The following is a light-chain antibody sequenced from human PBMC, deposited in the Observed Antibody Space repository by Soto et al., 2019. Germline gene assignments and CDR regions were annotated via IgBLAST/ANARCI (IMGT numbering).Light chain of an antibody. CDR2: SNN. CDR1: SSNIGSNT. CDR3: AAWDDSLNVL. Sequence: QSVLTRPPSASGTPGQRVTISCSGSSSNIGSNTVNWYQQLPGTAPKLLIYSNNQRPSGVPDRFSGSKSGTSASLAISGLQSEDDADYYFAAWDDSLNVLFGTGTKVTVL. J-gene: IGLJ1*01. V-gene: IGLV1-44*01.